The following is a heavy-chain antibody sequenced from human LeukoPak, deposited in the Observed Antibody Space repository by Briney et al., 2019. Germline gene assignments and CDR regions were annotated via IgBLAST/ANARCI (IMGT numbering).Heavy chain of an antibody. CDR1: GGSISSYY. V-gene: IGHV4-59*08. D-gene: IGHD3-10*01. J-gene: IGHJ4*02. CDR3: ARSRVDYYGSGSYPDY. CDR2: IYDGGST. Sequence: SETLSLTCTVSGGSISSYYWSWIRQPPGKGLEWMGYIYDGGSTTYNPSLKSRVTISVDTSKNQFYMKMSSVTAADTAVYYCARSRVDYYGSGSYPDYWGQGTLVTVSS.